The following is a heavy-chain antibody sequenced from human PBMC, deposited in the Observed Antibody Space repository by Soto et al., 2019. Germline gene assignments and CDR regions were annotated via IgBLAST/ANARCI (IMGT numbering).Heavy chain of an antibody. CDR1: GFTFSSHS. CDR2: ITTSSESK. Sequence: GSLRLSCAVSGFTFSSHSMNWVRQAPGKGLEWVSSITTSSESKYYTDSVKGRFTLSRDNAKNSLYLQMNSLRAEGTAVYYCAKDRTVAARNFDYWGQGTQVTVSS. J-gene: IGHJ4*02. CDR3: AKDRTVAARNFDY. D-gene: IGHD6-6*01. V-gene: IGHV3-21*01.